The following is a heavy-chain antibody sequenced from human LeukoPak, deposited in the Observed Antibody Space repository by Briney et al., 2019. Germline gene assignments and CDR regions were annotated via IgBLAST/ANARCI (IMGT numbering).Heavy chain of an antibody. Sequence: SETLSLTCGVSGGSFSTFYWSWIRQPPGKGLEWIGEINHSGATSYNPFLKSRVNISVDTSNNQFSLKLTSVTAADSAVYYCASSYYAWGQGTLVTVSS. V-gene: IGHV4-34*01. J-gene: IGHJ5*02. CDR1: GGSFSTFY. D-gene: IGHD1-26*01. CDR3: ASSYYA. CDR2: INHSGAT.